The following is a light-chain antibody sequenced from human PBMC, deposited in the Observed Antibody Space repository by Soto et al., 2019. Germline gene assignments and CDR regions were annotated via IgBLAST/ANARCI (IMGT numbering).Light chain of an antibody. CDR2: DAS. V-gene: IGKV3-11*01. CDR3: QQRSDWAIT. CDR1: QSVSTY. Sequence: EIVLTQSPAPLSLSPGEGATLSCRASQSVSTYLAWFQQKFGQPPRLLIYDASKRATGIPARFSGSGSGTDFTLNINSVDPDDFAVYDCQQRSDWAITFGQGTRLEI. J-gene: IGKJ5*01.